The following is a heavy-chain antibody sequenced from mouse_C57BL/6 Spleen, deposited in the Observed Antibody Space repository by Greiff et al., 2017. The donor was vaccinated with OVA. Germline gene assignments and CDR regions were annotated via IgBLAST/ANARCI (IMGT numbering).Heavy chain of an antibody. J-gene: IGHJ4*01. Sequence: VQRVESGPGLVAPSQSLSITCTVSGFSLTSYGVHWVRQPPGKGLEWLVVIWSDGSTTYNSALKSRLSISKDNSKSQVFLKMNSLQTDDTAMYYCARHDYDGYYSYAMDYWGQGTSVTVSS. D-gene: IGHD2-3*01. CDR2: IWSDGST. CDR1: GFSLTSYG. V-gene: IGHV2-6-1*01. CDR3: ARHDYDGYYSYAMDY.